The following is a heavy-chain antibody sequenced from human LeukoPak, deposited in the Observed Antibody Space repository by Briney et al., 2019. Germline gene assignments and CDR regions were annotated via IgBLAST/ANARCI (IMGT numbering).Heavy chain of an antibody. CDR3: ARAGREVNSYLYQLPDYYYYGMDV. V-gene: IGHV1-69*13. D-gene: IGHD2-2*01. J-gene: IGHJ6*02. CDR2: TIPIFGTA. CDR1: GGTFSSYA. Sequence: GASVKVSCKASGGTFSSYAISWVRQAPGQGLEWMGGTIPIFGTANYAQKFQGRVTITAGESTSTAYMELSSLRSEDTAVYYCARAGREVNSYLYQLPDYYYYGMDVWGQGTTVTVSS.